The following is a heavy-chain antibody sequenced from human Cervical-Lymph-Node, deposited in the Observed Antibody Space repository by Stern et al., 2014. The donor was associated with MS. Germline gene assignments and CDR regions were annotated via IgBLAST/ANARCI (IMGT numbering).Heavy chain of an antibody. Sequence: VQLVESGGGVVQPGRSLRLSCAASGFIFRTYGMHWVRQAPGKGLEWVEVISYDGNDKYSADSVKGRFTISRDNSKNTLYLQMNSLKTEDTAVYYCAKDSQSRTTYHYYGMDVWGQGTTVAVSS. CDR3: AKDSQSRTTYHYYGMDV. V-gene: IGHV3-30*18. D-gene: IGHD1-1*01. CDR1: GFIFRTYG. J-gene: IGHJ6*02. CDR2: ISYDGNDK.